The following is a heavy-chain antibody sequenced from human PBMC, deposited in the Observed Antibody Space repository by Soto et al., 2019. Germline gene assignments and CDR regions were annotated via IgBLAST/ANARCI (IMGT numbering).Heavy chain of an antibody. V-gene: IGHV3-33*01. CDR3: ARDPGRGEPPFDY. D-gene: IGHD3-10*01. J-gene: IGHJ4*02. Sequence: QVQLVESGGGVVQPGRSLRLSCAASGFTFSNYGMHWVRQAPGKGLEWVAVIWNDGTNKYYADSVQGRFTISRDNSKNTLYLQLTSLRAEETALYLCARDPGRGEPPFDYWGQGTLVTVSS. CDR1: GFTFSNYG. CDR2: IWNDGTNK.